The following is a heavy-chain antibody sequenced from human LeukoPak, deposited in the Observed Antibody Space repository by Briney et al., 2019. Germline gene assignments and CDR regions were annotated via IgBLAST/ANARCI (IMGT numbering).Heavy chain of an antibody. V-gene: IGHV5-51*01. Sequence: GESLKISCKGSGYSFTSYWIGWVRQMPGKGLEWMGIIYPGDSDTRYSPSFQGQVTISADKSISTAYLQWSSLKASDTAMYYCARRSCSSTSCYREYNHFDYWGQGTLVTVSS. J-gene: IGHJ4*02. CDR3: ARRSCSSTSCYREYNHFDY. CDR1: GYSFTSYW. D-gene: IGHD2-2*02. CDR2: IYPGDSDT.